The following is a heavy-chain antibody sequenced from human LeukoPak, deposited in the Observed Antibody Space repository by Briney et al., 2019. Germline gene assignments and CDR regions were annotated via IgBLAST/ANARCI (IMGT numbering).Heavy chain of an antibody. Sequence: ASVKVSCKTSGYTFSTYAMHWVRQAPGQRLEWVGWINAGNGDTKYSQKFQDRVTITRDTSATTAFMELSSLRFEDTAVYYCARGGAQLGITRGRLFDYWGQGTLVTVSS. CDR2: INAGNGDT. CDR1: GYTFSTYA. CDR3: ARGGAQLGITRGRLFDY. J-gene: IGHJ4*02. D-gene: IGHD7-27*01. V-gene: IGHV1-3*01.